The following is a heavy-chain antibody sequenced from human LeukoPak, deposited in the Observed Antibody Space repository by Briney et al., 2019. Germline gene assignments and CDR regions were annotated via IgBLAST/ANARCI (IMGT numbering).Heavy chain of an antibody. D-gene: IGHD3-10*01. V-gene: IGHV1-69*13. CDR1: GGTFSSYA. Sequence: GASVKVSCKASGGTFSSYAISWVRQAPGQGLEWMGGIIPIFGTANYARRFQGRVTITADESTSTAYMELSSLRSDDTAVYYCARDRVVRGVMGSGQLDYWGQGTLVTVSS. CDR3: ARDRVVRGVMGSGQLDY. CDR2: IIPIFGTA. J-gene: IGHJ4*02.